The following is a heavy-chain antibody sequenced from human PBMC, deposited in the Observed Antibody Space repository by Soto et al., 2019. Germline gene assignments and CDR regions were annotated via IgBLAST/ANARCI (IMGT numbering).Heavy chain of an antibody. CDR1: GGTFSSYA. D-gene: IGHD3-3*01. CDR3: AIKAVNDFLCGYLQELYYYYCMDV. V-gene: IGHV1-69*01. Sequence: QVQLVQSGAEVKKPGSSVKVSCKASGGTFSSYAISWVRQAPGQGLEWMGGIIPIFGTANYAQKFQGRVTITADESTSTAYMELSSLRSEDTGVYYCAIKAVNDFLCGYLQELYYYYCMDVWGGGTPVTGCS. J-gene: IGHJ6*02. CDR2: IIPIFGTA.